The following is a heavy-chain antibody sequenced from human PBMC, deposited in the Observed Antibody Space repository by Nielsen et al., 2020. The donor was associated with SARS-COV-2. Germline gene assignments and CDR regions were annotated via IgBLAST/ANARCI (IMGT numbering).Heavy chain of an antibody. Sequence: WVRQAPGQRLEWMGGIIPIFGTANYAQKFQGRVTITADESTSTAYMELSRLRSDDTAVYYCARVEGGAARSRGQRYYYYYGMDVWGQGTTVTVSS. CDR2: IIPIFGTA. V-gene: IGHV1-69*01. J-gene: IGHJ6*02. CDR3: ARVEGGAARSRGQRYYYYYGMDV. D-gene: IGHD6-6*01.